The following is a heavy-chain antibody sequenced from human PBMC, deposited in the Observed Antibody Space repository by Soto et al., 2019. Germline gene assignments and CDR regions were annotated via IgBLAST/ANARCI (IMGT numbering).Heavy chain of an antibody. D-gene: IGHD2-2*01. V-gene: IGHV3-74*01. CDR2: INSDESST. Sequence: GGSLRLSCAASGFTFSSYWMHWVRQAPGKGLVWVSRINSDESSTSYADSVKGRFTISRDNAKNTLYLQMNSLRAEDTAVYYCARGIYQLQDHYIDNWGQGTLVTVSS. CDR3: ARGIYQLQDHYIDN. J-gene: IGHJ4*02. CDR1: GFTFSSYW.